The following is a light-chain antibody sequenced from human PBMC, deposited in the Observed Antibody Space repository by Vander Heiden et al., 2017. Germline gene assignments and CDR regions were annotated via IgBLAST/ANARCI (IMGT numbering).Light chain of an antibody. Sequence: EIELTQSPGTLSLSPGERATLSCRASQSVDNSYLAWFQQKPGQAPRLLIYGASSRATGIPDRFSGSGSGTDFTLTISRLEPEDFAVYYCQQYGSSPRTFGQGTKVEIK. CDR3: QQYGSSPRT. V-gene: IGKV3-20*01. CDR1: QSVDNSY. J-gene: IGKJ1*01. CDR2: GAS.